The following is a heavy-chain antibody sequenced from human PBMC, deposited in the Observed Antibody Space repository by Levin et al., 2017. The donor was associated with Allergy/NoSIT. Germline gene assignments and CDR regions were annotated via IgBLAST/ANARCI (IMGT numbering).Heavy chain of an antibody. J-gene: IGHJ4*02. CDR3: ARQCYGILTGYYNFDY. D-gene: IGHD3-9*01. CDR2: IYNSGST. Sequence: SETLSLTCTVSGGSISSSISYWGWIRQAPGKGLEWIGSIYNSGSTYYNPSLKSRVTTSVDTSKNHFSLKLSSVTAADTAVYYCARQCYGILTGYYNFDYWGQGTLVTVSS. V-gene: IGHV4-39*01. CDR1: GGSISSSISY.